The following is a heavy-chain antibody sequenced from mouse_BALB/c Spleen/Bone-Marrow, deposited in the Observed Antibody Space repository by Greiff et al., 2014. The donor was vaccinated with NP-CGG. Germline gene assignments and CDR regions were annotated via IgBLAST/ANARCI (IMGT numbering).Heavy chain of an antibody. D-gene: IGHD1-1*01. Sequence: QVQVKESGPGLVAPSQSLSLTCTVSGFSLSRYNVHWVRQPPGKGLEWVGMIWNGGSTDYNSALKSRLSISKDNSKSQVFLKMNSLQTDDTAMYYCARNYYGIPYYFDYWGQGTTLTVSS. CDR3: ARNYYGIPYYFDY. CDR2: IWNGGST. J-gene: IGHJ2*01. V-gene: IGHV2-6-4*01. CDR1: GFSLSRYN.